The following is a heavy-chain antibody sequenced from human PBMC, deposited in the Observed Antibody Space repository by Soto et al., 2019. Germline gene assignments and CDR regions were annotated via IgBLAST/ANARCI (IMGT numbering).Heavy chain of an antibody. Sequence: EVQLVESGGALVQPGGSLRLSCAASGFTFSSYWMHWVRQGPGKGLVWVSRISGAGTRTNYADSVRGRFTVSRDNAKNTLYLQINSLAAEDTPVYYGARGTLTSIDMVDYWGQGTLVAVSS. D-gene: IGHD2-21*01. CDR3: ARGTLTSIDMVDY. J-gene: IGHJ4*02. V-gene: IGHV3-74*01. CDR1: GFTFSSYW. CDR2: ISGAGTRT.